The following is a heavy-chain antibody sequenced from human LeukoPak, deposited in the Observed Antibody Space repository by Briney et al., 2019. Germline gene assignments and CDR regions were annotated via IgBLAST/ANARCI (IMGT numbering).Heavy chain of an antibody. CDR1: GFTFSSYS. D-gene: IGHD3-22*01. Sequence: GGSLRLSCAASGFTFSSYSMNWVRQAPGKGLEWVSSISSSSSYIYYADSVKGRFTISRDNAKNSLYLQMNSLRAEDTAVYYCARRDSSGYYYYYPLDYWGQGTLVTVSS. CDR2: ISSSSSYI. J-gene: IGHJ4*02. V-gene: IGHV3-21*01. CDR3: ARRDSSGYYYYYPLDY.